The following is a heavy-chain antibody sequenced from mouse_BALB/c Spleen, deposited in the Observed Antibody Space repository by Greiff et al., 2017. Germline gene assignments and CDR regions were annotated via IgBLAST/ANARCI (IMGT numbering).Heavy chain of an antibody. CDR1: GFTFSSYT. CDR2: ISNGGGST. Sequence: EVQGVESGGGLVQPGGSLKLSCAASGFTFSSYTMSWVRQTPEKRLEWVAYISNGGGSTYYPDTVKGRFTISRDNAKNTLYLQMSSLKSEDTAMYYCARGINTGGAYFDYWGQGTTLTVSS. V-gene: IGHV5-12-2*01. CDR3: ARGINTGGAYFDY. D-gene: IGHD1-1*01. J-gene: IGHJ2*01.